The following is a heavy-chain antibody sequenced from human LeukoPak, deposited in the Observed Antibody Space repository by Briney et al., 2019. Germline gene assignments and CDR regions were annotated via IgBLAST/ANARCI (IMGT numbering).Heavy chain of an antibody. CDR2: IYYSGST. CDR3: ARRGYSGYDWGPENRFDP. J-gene: IGHJ5*02. D-gene: IGHD5-12*01. V-gene: IGHV4-59*01. CDR1: GGSISSYY. Sequence: SETLSLTCTVSGGSISSYYWSWIRQPPGKGLEWIGYIYYSGSTNYNPSLKSRVTISVDTSKNQFSLKLSSVTAADTAVYYCARRGYSGYDWGPENRFDPWGQGTLVTVSS.